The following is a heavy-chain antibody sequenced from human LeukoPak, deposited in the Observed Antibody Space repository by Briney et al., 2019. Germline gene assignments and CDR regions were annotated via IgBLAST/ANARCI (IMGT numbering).Heavy chain of an antibody. J-gene: IGHJ6*02. CDR1: GFTFSDYY. Sequence: GGSLRLSCAASGFTFSDYYMSWIRQAPGKGLEWVSYISSSGSTIYYADSVKGRFTISRDNAKNSLYLQMNSLRAEDTAVYYCARDGSGVAAAGRGKNYYYYGMDVWGQGTTVTVPS. CDR2: ISSSGSTI. D-gene: IGHD6-13*01. V-gene: IGHV3-11*01. CDR3: ARDGSGVAAAGRGKNYYYYGMDV.